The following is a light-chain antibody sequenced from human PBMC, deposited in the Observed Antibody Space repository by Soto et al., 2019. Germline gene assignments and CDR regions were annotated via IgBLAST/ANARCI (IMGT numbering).Light chain of an antibody. V-gene: IGKV1-33*01. CDR3: QHCEYLPI. CDR1: QDITSY. Sequence: DIQMTQSPSSLSASVGDRVTITCQASQDITSYLNWYQHKPGKAPKLLIYDASILEAGVPPRFSGSGSGTDFTLTISSLQPEDVATYYCQHCEYLPIFGAGTTVDFK. CDR2: DAS. J-gene: IGKJ3*01.